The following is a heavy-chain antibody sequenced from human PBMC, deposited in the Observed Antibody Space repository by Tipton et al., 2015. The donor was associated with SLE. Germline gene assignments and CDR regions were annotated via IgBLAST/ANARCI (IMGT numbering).Heavy chain of an antibody. V-gene: IGHV3-30*02. CDR3: ARVGAAVDY. CDR2: IRYDGSDK. J-gene: IGHJ4*02. D-gene: IGHD6-13*01. CDR1: GFTLNTYG. Sequence: SLRLSCAASGFTLNTYGMHWVRQAPGKGLEWVAFIRYDGSDKYYADSVKGRFTISKDNSKNTLYLQMNSLRGEDTAVYYCARVGAAVDYWGQGTLVTVSS.